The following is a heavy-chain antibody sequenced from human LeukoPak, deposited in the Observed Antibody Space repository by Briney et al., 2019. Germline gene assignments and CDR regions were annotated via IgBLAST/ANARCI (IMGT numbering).Heavy chain of an antibody. Sequence: GASVKVSCKASGYTFTGYYMLWVRQAPGQGLEWMGWINPNSGGTNYAQKFQGRVTMTRDTSISTAYMELSRLRSDDTAVYYCARDLPSLRYRGPRYYFDYWGQGTLVTVSS. CDR1: GYTFTGYY. J-gene: IGHJ4*02. CDR2: INPNSGGT. V-gene: IGHV1-2*02. CDR3: ARDLPSLRYRGPRYYFDY. D-gene: IGHD3-16*01.